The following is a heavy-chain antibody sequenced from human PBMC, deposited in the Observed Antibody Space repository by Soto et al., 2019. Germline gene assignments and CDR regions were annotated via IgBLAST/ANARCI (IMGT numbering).Heavy chain of an antibody. CDR1: GYNFPVYW. J-gene: IGHJ4*02. CDR3: ARPEGRYFYDARGYYRH. V-gene: IGHV5-51*01. Sequence: GESLKISCNTYGYNFPVYWIAWVRQMPWKGLEWMGVIYPDDSDTRYSPSFQGQVTISADKSTGTAYLQWSSLKASDTAVYYCARPEGRYFYDARGYYRHWGQGTLVTVSS. CDR2: IYPDDSDT. D-gene: IGHD3-3*01.